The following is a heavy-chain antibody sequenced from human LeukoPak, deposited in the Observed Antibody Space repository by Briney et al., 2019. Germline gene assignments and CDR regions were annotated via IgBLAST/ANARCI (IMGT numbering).Heavy chain of an antibody. Sequence: GGSLRLSCAASGFTFSSYSMNWVRQAPGKGLEWVSSISSSSSYIYYADSVKGRFTISRDNAKNSLYLQMNSLRAEDTAVYYCARDGENIVVVVAATRPYYYGMDVWGQGTTVTVSS. CDR3: ARDGENIVVVVAATRPYYYGMDV. V-gene: IGHV3-21*01. CDR1: GFTFSSYS. J-gene: IGHJ6*02. CDR2: ISSSSSYI. D-gene: IGHD2-15*01.